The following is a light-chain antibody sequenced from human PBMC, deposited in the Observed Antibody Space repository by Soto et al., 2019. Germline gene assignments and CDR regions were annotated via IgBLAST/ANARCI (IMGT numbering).Light chain of an antibody. V-gene: IGLV2-14*01. J-gene: IGLJ1*01. CDR3: SSYTSSSLHSV. CDR1: SSDVGGYNY. CDR2: DVS. Sequence: QCVLTQPASVSGSPGQAITISCTGTSSDVGGYNYVSWYQQHPGKAPKLMIYDVSNRPSGVSNRFSGSKSGNTASLTISGLQAEDEADYYCSSYTSSSLHSVFATGRTVTVL.